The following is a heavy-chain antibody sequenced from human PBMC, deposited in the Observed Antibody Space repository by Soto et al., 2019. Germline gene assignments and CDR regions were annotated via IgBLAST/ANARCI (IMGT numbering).Heavy chain of an antibody. CDR2: IDWDDDK. CDR1: GGPLTTYF. CDR3: ARSPISLGAFDI. V-gene: IGHV2-70*11. D-gene: IGHD2-21*01. Sequence: TLSLTCNVSGGPLTTYFWSWIRQPPGKALEWLARIDWDDDKYYSTSLKTRLTISKDTSKNQVVLTMTNMDPVDTATYYCARSPISLGAFDIWGQGTMVTVSS. J-gene: IGHJ3*02.